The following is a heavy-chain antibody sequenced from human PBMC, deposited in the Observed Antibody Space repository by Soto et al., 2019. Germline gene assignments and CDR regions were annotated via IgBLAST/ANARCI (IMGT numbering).Heavy chain of an antibody. CDR3: ARVVVRGVIITHYYYYMDV. CDR2: IYYSGST. J-gene: IGHJ6*03. V-gene: IGHV4-31*03. D-gene: IGHD3-10*01. Sequence: SETLSLTCTVSGGSISSGGYYWSWIRQHPGKGLEWIGYIYYSGSTYYNPSLKSRVTISVDTSKNQFSLKLSSVTTADTAVYYCARVVVRGVIITHYYYYMDVWGKGTTVTVS. CDR1: GGSISSGGYY.